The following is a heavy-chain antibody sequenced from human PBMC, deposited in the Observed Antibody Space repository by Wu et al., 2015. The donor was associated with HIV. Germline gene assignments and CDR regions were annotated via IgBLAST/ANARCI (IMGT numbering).Heavy chain of an antibody. D-gene: IGHD5-18*01. CDR3: AGGGGRTSMDPFDY. V-gene: IGHV1-69*13. CDR2: LIPMYGTA. J-gene: IGHJ4*02. Sequence: QVQLLQSGAEVKNPGSSVRVSCKASGGTFSNYALSWVRQVPGQGLEWMGRLIPMYGTANYAQKFQGRVTITADESTSTAYMAVSSLRSEDTAVYYCAGGGGRTSMDPFDYWGQGTLVTVSS. CDR1: GGTFSNYA.